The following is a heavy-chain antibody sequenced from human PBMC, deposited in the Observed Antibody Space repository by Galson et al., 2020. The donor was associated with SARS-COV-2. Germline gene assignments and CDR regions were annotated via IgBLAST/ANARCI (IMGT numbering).Heavy chain of an antibody. J-gene: IGHJ6*02. D-gene: IGHD6-13*01. Sequence: SETLSLTCTVSGGSISSYYWSWIRQPPGKGLEWIGYIYYSGSPNYNPSLKSRVTISVDTSKNQFSLKLSSVTAADTAVYYCARHLLRSPPLSGAAAGRSYYYYGMDVWGQGTTVTVSS. CDR3: ARHLLRSPPLSGAAAGRSYYYYGMDV. V-gene: IGHV4-59*08. CDR2: IYYSGSP. CDR1: GGSISSYY.